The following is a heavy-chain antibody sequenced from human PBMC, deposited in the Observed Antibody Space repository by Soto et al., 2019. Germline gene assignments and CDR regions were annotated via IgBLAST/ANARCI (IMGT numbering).Heavy chain of an antibody. CDR1: GYSFSSYW. D-gene: IGHD3-22*01. J-gene: IGHJ4*02. Sequence: PGESLKISCKGSGYSFSSYWIGWVRQMSGKGMEWMGVVYPGDGDISYSPTGQGQVTISADKPISTAYLQWSRLQASDSAMYYCARGSRDYYESTYDSSDDPPDYWGQGTLVTVSS. V-gene: IGHV5-51*01. CDR3: ARGSRDYYESTYDSSDDPPDY. CDR2: VYPGDGDI.